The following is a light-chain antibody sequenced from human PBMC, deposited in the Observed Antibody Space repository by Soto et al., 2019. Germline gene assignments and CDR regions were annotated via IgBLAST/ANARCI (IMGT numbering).Light chain of an antibody. J-gene: IGKJ5*01. CDR3: QQCNDWPLIT. Sequence: EIVMTQSPATLSVSPGERATLSCRASQSVSSYLAWYQQKPGQAPRLLIYGASTRATGVPARFSGSGSGTECTLTVSSLQSEDFAVYYCQQCNDWPLITFGQRTRLE. V-gene: IGKV3-15*01. CDR1: QSVSSY. CDR2: GAS.